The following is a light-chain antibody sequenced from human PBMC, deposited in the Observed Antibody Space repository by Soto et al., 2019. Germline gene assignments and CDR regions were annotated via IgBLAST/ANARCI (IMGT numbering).Light chain of an antibody. CDR3: QQYNNWPWT. V-gene: IGKV3-15*01. Sequence: EIVMTQSPATLSVSPGEGATLSCRASQSVSSKLAWYQQKPGQAPRLLIYGASTRATVIPARFSGGGSGTEFTLTISSLQSEDFAVYYCQQYNNWPWTFGQGTKVDIK. J-gene: IGKJ1*01. CDR1: QSVSSK. CDR2: GAS.